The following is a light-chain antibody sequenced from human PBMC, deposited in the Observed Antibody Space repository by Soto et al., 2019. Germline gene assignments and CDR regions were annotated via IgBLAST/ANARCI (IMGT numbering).Light chain of an antibody. J-gene: IGKJ1*01. CDR3: QQSYSTPWT. V-gene: IGKV1-39*01. CDR2: AAS. CDR1: QSISSY. Sequence: IQMTQSPSSLSASVGDRVTITCRASQSISSYLNWYQQKPGKAPKLPIYAASSLQSGVPSRFSGSGSGTDFTLTISSLQPEDFATYYCQQSYSTPWTFGQGTKVDIK.